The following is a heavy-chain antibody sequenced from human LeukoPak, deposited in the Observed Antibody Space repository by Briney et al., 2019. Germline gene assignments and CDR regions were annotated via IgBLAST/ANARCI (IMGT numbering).Heavy chain of an antibody. V-gene: IGHV3-21*01. CDR1: GFTFSSYS. CDR2: ISSSSSYI. Sequence: GGSLRLSCAASGFTFSSYSMNWVRQAPGKGLEWVSSISSSSSYIYYADSVKGRFTISRDNAKNSLYLQMNSLRAEDTAVYYCAFPYGSGSYYTYYGMDVWGQGTTVTVSS. D-gene: IGHD3-10*01. CDR3: AFPYGSGSYYTYYGMDV. J-gene: IGHJ6*02.